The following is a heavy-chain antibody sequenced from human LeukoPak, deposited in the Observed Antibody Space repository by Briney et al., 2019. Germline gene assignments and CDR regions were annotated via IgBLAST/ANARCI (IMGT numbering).Heavy chain of an antibody. J-gene: IGHJ4*02. D-gene: IGHD3-3*01. CDR2: INPNSGGT. Sequence: AASVKVSCKASGYTFTGYYMHWVRQAPGQGLEWMGWINPNSGGTNYAQEFQGRVTMTRDTSISTAYMELSRLRSDDTAVYYCAREDLLRCLVDYWGQGTLVTVSS. CDR3: AREDLLRCLVDY. V-gene: IGHV1-2*02. CDR1: GYTFTGYY.